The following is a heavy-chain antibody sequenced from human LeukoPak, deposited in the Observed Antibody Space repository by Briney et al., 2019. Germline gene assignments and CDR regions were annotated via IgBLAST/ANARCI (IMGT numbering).Heavy chain of an antibody. Sequence: GASVKVSCKASGYTFTGYYMHWVRQAPGQGLEWMGWINPNSGGTNYAQKFQGRGTMTRDTSSSTAYMELSRLRSDDTVVYYCARAYYGDYSFDIWGQGTMVTVSS. CDR3: ARAYYGDYSFDI. CDR2: INPNSGGT. J-gene: IGHJ3*02. CDR1: GYTFTGYY. D-gene: IGHD4-17*01. V-gene: IGHV1-2*02.